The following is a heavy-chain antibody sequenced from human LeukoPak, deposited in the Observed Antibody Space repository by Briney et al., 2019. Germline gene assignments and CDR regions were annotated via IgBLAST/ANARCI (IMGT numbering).Heavy chain of an antibody. CDR1: GFTFSSYG. V-gene: IGHV3-30*18. CDR2: ISYDGSSK. CDR3: AKDAGLRMAFLLQYYYYGMDV. Sequence: GRSLRLSCAASGFTFSSYGMHWVRQAPGKGLEWVAVISYDGSSKYYADSVKGRFTIPRDNSKNTLYLQMNSLRAEDTAVYYCAKDAGLRMAFLLQYYYYGMDVWGQGTTVTVSS. D-gene: IGHD5-24*01. J-gene: IGHJ6*02.